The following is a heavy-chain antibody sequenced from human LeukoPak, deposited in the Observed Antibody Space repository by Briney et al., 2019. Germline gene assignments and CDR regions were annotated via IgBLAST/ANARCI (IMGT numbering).Heavy chain of an antibody. CDR3: ASYIVVVVAAADHFDY. V-gene: IGHV4-30-4*08. CDR1: GGSISSGDYY. Sequence: PSETLSLTCTVSGGSISSGDYYWSWIRQPPGKGLEWIGYIYYSGSTYYNPSLKSRVTISVDTSKNQFSLKLSSVTAADTAVYYCASYIVVVVAAADHFDYWGQGALVTVSS. D-gene: IGHD2-15*01. J-gene: IGHJ4*02. CDR2: IYYSGST.